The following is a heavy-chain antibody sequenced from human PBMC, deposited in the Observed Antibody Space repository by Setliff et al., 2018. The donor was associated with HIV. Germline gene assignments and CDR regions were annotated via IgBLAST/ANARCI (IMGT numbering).Heavy chain of an antibody. CDR3: ARRIYGNNPYFDY. CDR2: IYYTGST. J-gene: IGHJ4*02. Sequence: KASETLSLTCAVSGYSISSGSYYWSWVRQPPGKGLEWIGYIYYTGSTNYNPSLKSRLTISVDTSQNQFSLKLSSVTAADTAIYYCARRIYGNNPYFDYWSQGTLVTVSS. CDR1: GYSISSGSYY. V-gene: IGHV4-61*01. D-gene: IGHD4-17*01.